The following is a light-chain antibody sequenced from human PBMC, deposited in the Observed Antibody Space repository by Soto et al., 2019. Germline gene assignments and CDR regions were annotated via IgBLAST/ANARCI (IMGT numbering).Light chain of an antibody. V-gene: IGLV2-14*01. CDR2: DVS. J-gene: IGLJ2*01. CDR1: SSDVGDYTY. CDR3: SSYTTSNTLEVV. Sequence: QSVLTQPASVSGSPGQSITISCTGTSSDVGDYTYVSWYQQHPGKAPKLMIYDVSNRPSGVSNRFSGPKSGNTASLTISGLQAEDEADYYCSSYTTSNTLEVVFGGGTKLTVL.